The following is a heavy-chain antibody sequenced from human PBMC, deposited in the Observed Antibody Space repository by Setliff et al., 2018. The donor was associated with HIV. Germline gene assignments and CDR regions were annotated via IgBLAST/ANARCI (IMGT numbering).Heavy chain of an antibody. D-gene: IGHD3-3*01. CDR1: GGSISIYY. CDR2: IDYTGST. CDR3: ARSKTFYDFWGGYYTHGAFKI. Sequence: SETLSLTCTVSGGSISIYYWSWIRQPPGKGLEWIGYIDYTGSTNYNPSLKSRVTISVDTSENQFSLKLTSVTAADTAVYYCARSKTFYDFWGGYYTHGAFKIWG. J-gene: IGHJ3*02. V-gene: IGHV4-59*12.